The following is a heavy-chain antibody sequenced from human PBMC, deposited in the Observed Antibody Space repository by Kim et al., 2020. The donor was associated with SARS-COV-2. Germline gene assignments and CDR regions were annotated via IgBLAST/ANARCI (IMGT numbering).Heavy chain of an antibody. CDR1: GFTFSSYE. V-gene: IGHV3-48*03. CDR3: SSSWGYYYYYGMDV. J-gene: IGHJ6*02. CDR2: ISSSGSTI. D-gene: IGHD6-6*01. Sequence: GGSLRLSCAASGFTFSSYEMNWVRQAPGKGLEWVSYISSSGSTIYYADSVKGRFTISRDNAKNSLYLQMNSLRAEDTAVYYCSSSWGYYYYYGMDVWGQGTTVTVSS.